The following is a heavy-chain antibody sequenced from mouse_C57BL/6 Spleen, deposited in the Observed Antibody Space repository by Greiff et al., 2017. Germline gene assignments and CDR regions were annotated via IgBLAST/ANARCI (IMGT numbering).Heavy chain of an antibody. J-gene: IGHJ1*03. CDR2: INPNNGGT. Sequence: VQLQQSGPELVKPGASVKISCKASGYTFTDYYMNWVKQSHGKSLEWIGDINPNNGGTSYNQKFKGKATLTVDKSSSTAYMELRSLTSEDSAVYYCARGGITSLYFDVWGTGTTVTVSS. V-gene: IGHV1-26*01. CDR1: GYTFTDYY. D-gene: IGHD1-1*01. CDR3: ARGGITSLYFDV.